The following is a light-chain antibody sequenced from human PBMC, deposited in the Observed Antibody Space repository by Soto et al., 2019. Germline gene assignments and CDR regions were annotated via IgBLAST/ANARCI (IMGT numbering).Light chain of an antibody. CDR1: SSDVGGYSL. CDR2: EGS. V-gene: IGLV2-23*01. Sequence: QSALTQPASVSGSPGQSITISCTGSSSDVGGYSLVSWYQQHPGKAPKLMIYEGSKRPSGVSNRFSASKSGNTASLTISGLQAEDEADYYCCSYAGISTLEFGGGTKLTVL. J-gene: IGLJ3*02. CDR3: CSYAGISTLE.